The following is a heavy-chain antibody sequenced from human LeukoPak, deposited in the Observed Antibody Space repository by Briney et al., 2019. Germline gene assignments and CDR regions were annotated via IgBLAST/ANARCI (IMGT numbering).Heavy chain of an antibody. J-gene: IGHJ4*02. CDR3: TTVTNYYDSSGYEATVDY. V-gene: IGHV3-15*01. Sequence: GGSLRLSCAASGFTFSDYYMSWIRQAPGKGLEWVGRIKSKTDGGTTDYAAPVKGRFTISRDDSKNTLYLQMNSLKTEDTAVYYCTTVTNYYDSSGYEATVDYWGQGTLVTVSS. CDR2: IKSKTDGGTT. CDR1: GFTFSDYY. D-gene: IGHD3-22*01.